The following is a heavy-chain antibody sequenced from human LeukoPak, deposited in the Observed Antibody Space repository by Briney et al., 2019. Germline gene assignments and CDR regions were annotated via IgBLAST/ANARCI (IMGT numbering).Heavy chain of an antibody. J-gene: IGHJ6*03. CDR2: ISGSGGST. CDR3: ARLPLYYYDSSGYPYYYYYMDV. D-gene: IGHD3-22*01. Sequence: GGSLRLSCAASGFTFSSYAMSWVRQAPGKGLEWVSAISGSGGSTYYADSVKGRFTISRDNAKNSLYLQMNSLRAEGTAVYYCARLPLYYYDSSGYPYYYYYMDVWGKGTTVTVSS. CDR1: GFTFSSYA. V-gene: IGHV3-23*01.